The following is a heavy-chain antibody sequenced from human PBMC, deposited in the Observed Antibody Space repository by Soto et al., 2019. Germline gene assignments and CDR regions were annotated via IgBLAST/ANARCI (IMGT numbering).Heavy chain of an antibody. CDR2: TYHSGTT. V-gene: IGHV4-4*02. Sequence: SETLSLTCAVSGDSINNSHWWSWVRQTPGKGLEWIGETYHSGTTNYKPSLKTRVTISIDKSKNQFSLKMNSVTAADTAVYYCAREVNSSPARGPNWFDPWGQGTLVTVSS. J-gene: IGHJ5*02. CDR1: GDSINNSHW. CDR3: AREVNSSPARGPNWFDP. D-gene: IGHD6-13*01.